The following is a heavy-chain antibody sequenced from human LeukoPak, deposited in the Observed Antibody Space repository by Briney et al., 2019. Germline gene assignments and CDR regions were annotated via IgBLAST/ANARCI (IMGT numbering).Heavy chain of an antibody. Sequence: GGSLRLSCAASGFTFSSYAMSWVRQAPGKGLEWVSGISGSAGSKYYADSVKGRFTISRDNSKNTLYLQMNSLRAEDTAVYYCARVRPYDYVWGSYRPSDYWGQGTLVTVSS. D-gene: IGHD3-16*02. CDR1: GFTFSSYA. CDR3: ARVRPYDYVWGSYRPSDY. V-gene: IGHV3-23*01. J-gene: IGHJ4*02. CDR2: ISGSAGSK.